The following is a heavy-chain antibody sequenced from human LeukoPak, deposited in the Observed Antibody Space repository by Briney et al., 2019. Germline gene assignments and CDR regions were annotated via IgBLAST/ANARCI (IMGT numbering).Heavy chain of an antibody. V-gene: IGHV1-69*04. J-gene: IGHJ4*02. Sequence: PVKVSCKASGSTFSRYGINWVRQAPGQGLEWMGTIIPILGITNYAQKFQGRVTITTDESTSTAYMELSSLRSEDTAVYYCARVGESGSLGYWGQGTLVTVSS. CDR2: IIPILGIT. CDR3: ARVGESGSLGY. D-gene: IGHD1-26*01. CDR1: GSTFSRYG.